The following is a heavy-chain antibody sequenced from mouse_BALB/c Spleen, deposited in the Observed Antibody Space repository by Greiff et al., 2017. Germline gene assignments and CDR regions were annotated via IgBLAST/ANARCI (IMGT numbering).Heavy chain of an antibody. V-gene: IGHV5-4*02. CDR2: ISDGGSYT. D-gene: IGHD2-1*01. CDR3: ASEQISYGNYAWFAY. J-gene: IGHJ3*01. CDR1: GFTFSDYY. Sequence: EVQRVESGGGLVKPGGSLKLSCAASGFTFSDYYMYWVRQTPEKRLEWVATISDGGSYTYYPDSVKGRFTISRDNAKNNLYLQMSSLKSEDTTMYYGASEQISYGNYAWFAYWGQGTLVTVSA.